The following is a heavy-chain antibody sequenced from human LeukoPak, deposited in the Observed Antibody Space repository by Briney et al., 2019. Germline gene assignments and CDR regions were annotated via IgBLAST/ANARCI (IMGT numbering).Heavy chain of an antibody. Sequence: ASVKVSCKASGYTFTSYGISWVRQAPGQGLDWMGWISAYNGNTNYAQKLQGRVTMTTDTSTSTAYMELRSLRSDDTAVYYCATQALDDIVVAPADYFDYWGQGTLVTVSS. V-gene: IGHV1-18*04. J-gene: IGHJ4*02. CDR2: ISAYNGNT. CDR1: GYTFTSYG. D-gene: IGHD2-2*01. CDR3: ATQALDDIVVAPADYFDY.